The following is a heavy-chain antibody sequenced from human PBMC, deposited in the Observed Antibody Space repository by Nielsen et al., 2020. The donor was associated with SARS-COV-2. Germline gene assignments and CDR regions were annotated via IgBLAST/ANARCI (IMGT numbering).Heavy chain of an antibody. D-gene: IGHD6-6*01. CDR1: GGSISSYY. CDR2: IYYSGST. J-gene: IGHJ2*01. Sequence: SETLSLTSTVSGGSISSYYWSWIRQPPGKGLEWIGYIYYSGSTNYNPSLKSRVTISVDTSKNQFSLKLSSVTAADTAVYYCARIAARPNWYFDLWGRGTLVTVSS. CDR3: ARIAARPNWYFDL. V-gene: IGHV4-59*01.